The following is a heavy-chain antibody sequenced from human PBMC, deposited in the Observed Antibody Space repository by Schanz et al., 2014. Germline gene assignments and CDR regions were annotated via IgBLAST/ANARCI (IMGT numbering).Heavy chain of an antibody. CDR1: GFTLTSYA. D-gene: IGHD5-12*01. CDR3: ARDPNSVNEIEY. J-gene: IGHJ4*02. V-gene: IGHV3-7*03. CDR2: IKGDSSEK. Sequence: EVQVVESGGGLVQPGGSLRLSCEASGFTLTSYALTWVRQAPGKGLEWVANIKGDSSEKNYVDSVKGRFTLSRDNAKKTMDLQMNSLRVEDTAVYYCARDPNSVNEIEYWGQGTLVTVSS.